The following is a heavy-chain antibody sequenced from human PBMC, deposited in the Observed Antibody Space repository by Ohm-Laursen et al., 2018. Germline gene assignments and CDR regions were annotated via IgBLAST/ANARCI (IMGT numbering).Heavy chain of an antibody. CDR3: ARDLNYGDTRGAFDI. V-gene: IGHV1-18*01. Sequence: DSVKVSCKVSGYTFISYGISWVRQAPGQGLEWMGWINTYNDNTNYAQNLQGRVTMTTDTSTSTAYMELRSLRSDDTAVYYCARDLNYGDTRGAFDIWGQGTMVTVSS. J-gene: IGHJ3*02. D-gene: IGHD4-17*01. CDR2: INTYNDNT. CDR1: GYTFISYG.